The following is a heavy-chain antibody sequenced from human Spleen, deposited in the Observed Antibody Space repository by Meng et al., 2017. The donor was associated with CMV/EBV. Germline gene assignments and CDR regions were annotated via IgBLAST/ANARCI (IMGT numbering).Heavy chain of an antibody. CDR2: IPYDGSNK. CDR3: AKGSCSGTSYYGYFDY. V-gene: IGHV3-30*02. D-gene: IGHD2-2*01. Sequence: GESLKISCAASGFTFSTYGMHWVRQAPGKGLEWVTFIPYDGSNKYYADSVKGRFTLSRDNSKNTLYLQMNSLRAEDTAVYYCAKGSCSGTSYYGYFDYWGLGTLVTVSS. J-gene: IGHJ4*02. CDR1: GFTFSTYG.